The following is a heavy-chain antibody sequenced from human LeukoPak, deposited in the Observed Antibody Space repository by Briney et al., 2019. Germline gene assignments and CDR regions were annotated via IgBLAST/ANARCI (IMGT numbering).Heavy chain of an antibody. J-gene: IGHJ4*02. CDR3: GRDPRLGIRGYTYGYIDY. V-gene: IGHV7-4-1*02. CDR2: ININTGNP. CDR1: GYTFTSYA. D-gene: IGHD5-18*01. Sequence: ASVKVSCKTSGYTFTSYAISWVRQAPGQGLEWRGWININTGNPTYAQGSTGRYVFSLDTSVSTAYLQISGLKADDTAVYYCGRDPRLGIRGYTYGYIDYWGQGTLVTVSS.